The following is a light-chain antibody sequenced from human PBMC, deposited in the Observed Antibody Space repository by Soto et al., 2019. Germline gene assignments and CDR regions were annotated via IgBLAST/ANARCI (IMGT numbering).Light chain of an antibody. CDR2: GAS. Sequence: EIVLTQSPVTLSLSPGERATLSCRASQSVSSSYLAWYQQKPGQALRLLIYGASSRATGITDRFSCSRSGTDFTLTISIMEPEELAVYYCQQYGSSILTFGGGTEVETK. CDR1: QSVSSSY. J-gene: IGKJ4*01. CDR3: QQYGSSILT. V-gene: IGKV3-20*01.